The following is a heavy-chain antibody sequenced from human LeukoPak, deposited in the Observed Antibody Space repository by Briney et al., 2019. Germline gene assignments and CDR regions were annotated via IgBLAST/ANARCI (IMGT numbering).Heavy chain of an antibody. J-gene: IGHJ6*02. V-gene: IGHV3-48*03. CDR3: ARPGAGESSYYYYNGMDV. Sequence: GGSLRLSCAASGFIFSNYEMNWVRQAPGKGLEWVSYIGHSGDTIYYAASVKGRFLISRDNAKQSLYLQMNSLRAEDTGIYYCARPGAGESSYYYYNGMDVWGQGATVTVSS. CDR2: IGHSGDTI. CDR1: GFIFSNYE. D-gene: IGHD4-17*01.